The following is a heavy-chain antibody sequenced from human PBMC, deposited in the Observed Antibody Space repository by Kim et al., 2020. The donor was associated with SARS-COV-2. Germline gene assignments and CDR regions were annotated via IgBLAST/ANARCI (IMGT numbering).Heavy chain of an antibody. CDR2: ISGSGGST. D-gene: IGHD3-10*01. V-gene: IGHV3-23*01. J-gene: IGHJ4*02. Sequence: GGSLRLSCAASGFTFSSYAMSWVRQAPGKGLEWVSAISGSGGSTYYADSVKGRFTISRDNSKNTLYLQMNSLRAEDTAVYYCAKFYYYGSGSPSPYYFDYWGQGTLVTVSS. CDR3: AKFYYYGSGSPSPYYFDY. CDR1: GFTFSSYA.